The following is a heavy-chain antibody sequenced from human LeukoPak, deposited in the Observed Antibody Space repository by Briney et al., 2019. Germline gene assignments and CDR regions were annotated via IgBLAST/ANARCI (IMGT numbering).Heavy chain of an antibody. CDR3: AKSGESGSYHYFDY. J-gene: IGHJ4*02. Sequence: SGGSLRLSCAASGFTFSSYGMSWVRQAPGKGLEWVSAISGSGGSTYYADSVKGRFTISRDNSKNTLYLQMNSLRAEGTAVYYCAKSGESGSYHYFDYWGQGTLVTVSS. CDR1: GFTFSSYG. CDR2: ISGSGGST. D-gene: IGHD3-10*01. V-gene: IGHV3-23*01.